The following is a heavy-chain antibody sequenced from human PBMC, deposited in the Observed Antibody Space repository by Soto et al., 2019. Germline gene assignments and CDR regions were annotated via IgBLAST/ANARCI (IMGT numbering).Heavy chain of an antibody. D-gene: IGHD3-3*01. J-gene: IGHJ6*02. CDR2: ISSSGSTI. V-gene: IGHV3-11*01. Sequence: PGGSLRLSCAASGFTFSDYYMSWIRQAPGKGLEWVSYISSSGSTIYYADSVKGRFTISRDNAKNSLYLQMNSLRAEDTAVYYCASPSYYTYYYYYGMDVWGQGTTVTV. CDR1: GFTFSDYY. CDR3: ASPSYYTYYYYYGMDV.